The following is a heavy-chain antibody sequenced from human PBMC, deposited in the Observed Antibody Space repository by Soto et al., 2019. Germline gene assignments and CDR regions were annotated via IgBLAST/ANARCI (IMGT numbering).Heavy chain of an antibody. D-gene: IGHD2-15*01. CDR1: GGSISSGGYS. Sequence: QLQLQESGSGLVKPSQTLSLTCAVSGGSISSGGYSWSWIRQPPGKGLEWIGYIYHSGSTYYNPSLKSRVTISVDRSKNQFSLKLSTVTAADTAVYYCARRRGLPYYYGMDVWGQGTTVTVSS. J-gene: IGHJ6*02. V-gene: IGHV4-30-2*01. CDR3: ARRRGLPYYYGMDV. CDR2: IYHSGST.